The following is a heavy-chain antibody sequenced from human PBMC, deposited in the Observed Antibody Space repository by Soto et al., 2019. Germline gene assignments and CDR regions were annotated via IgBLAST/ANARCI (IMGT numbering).Heavy chain of an antibody. CDR1: GFTFSSYG. J-gene: IGHJ4*02. V-gene: IGHV3-33*01. CDR2: IWYDGSNK. CDR3: AREGYYYDSSGSYGY. D-gene: IGHD3-22*01. Sequence: QVPLVESGGGVVQPGRSLRLSCAASGFTFSSYGMHWVRQAPGKGLEWVAVIWYDGSNKYYADSVKGRFTISRDNSKNTLYLQMNSLRAEDTAVYYCAREGYYYDSSGSYGYWGQGTLVTVSS.